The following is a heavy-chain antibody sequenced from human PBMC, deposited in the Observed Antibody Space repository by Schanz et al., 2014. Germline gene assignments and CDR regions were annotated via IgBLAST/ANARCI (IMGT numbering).Heavy chain of an antibody. J-gene: IGHJ4*02. CDR3: ATCSGGTCHAKPVLDN. CDR1: GGTFVTFF. CDR2: ISPLLGVA. V-gene: IGHV1-69*04. D-gene: IGHD2-15*01. Sequence: QVHLVQSGAEVKEPGSSVKASCKPSGGTFVTFFFTWVRQAPGQGPQWMGRISPLLGVANYAQEFQGRLTITADTSTSTAYMELSSLRSEDTAVYYCATCSGGTCHAKPVLDNWGQGTLVTVSS.